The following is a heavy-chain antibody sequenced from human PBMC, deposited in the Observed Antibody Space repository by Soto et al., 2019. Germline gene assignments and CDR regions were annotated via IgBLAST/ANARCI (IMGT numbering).Heavy chain of an antibody. Sequence: EVQLLESGGTLVQPGESLRLSCEVSGFSFSSFAMNWVRQAPGEGLEWVSSIRGTATSYADSVKGRFTISRDNSKNTVYLQMNTLRVENTAVYNCAKCAVLMTTSGRWCNWFAPWGQGTLVIVSS. CDR2: IRGTAT. D-gene: IGHD3-10*01. V-gene: IGHV3-23*01. J-gene: IGHJ5*02. CDR3: AKCAVLMTTSGRWCNWFAP. CDR1: GFSFSSFA.